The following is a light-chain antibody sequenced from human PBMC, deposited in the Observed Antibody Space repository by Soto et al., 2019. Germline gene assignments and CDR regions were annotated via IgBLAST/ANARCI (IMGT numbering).Light chain of an antibody. Sequence: QSVLTQPASVSGSPGQSITMSCTGTSSDVGSYDFVSWYQQHPGKAPKLLIYEVSNRPSGVSARFSGSKSDNTASLTISGLQAADEADYFCSSYSSSSTLLFGGGTKLTVL. J-gene: IGLJ2*01. V-gene: IGLV2-14*01. CDR2: EVS. CDR1: SSDVGSYDF. CDR3: SSYSSSSTLL.